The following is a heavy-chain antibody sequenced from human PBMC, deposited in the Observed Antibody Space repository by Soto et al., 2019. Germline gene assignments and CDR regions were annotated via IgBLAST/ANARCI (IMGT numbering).Heavy chain of an antibody. CDR2: ISAYNGNT. CDR3: AVSSWSGTFDY. Sequence: GASEKVSCKASGYTFTSYGISWVRQAPGQGLEWMGWISAYNGNTNYAQKLQGRVTMTTDTSTSTAYMELRSLRSDDTAVYYCAVSSWSGTFDYWGQGTLVTVAS. V-gene: IGHV1-18*01. CDR1: GYTFTSYG. J-gene: IGHJ4*02. D-gene: IGHD6-13*01.